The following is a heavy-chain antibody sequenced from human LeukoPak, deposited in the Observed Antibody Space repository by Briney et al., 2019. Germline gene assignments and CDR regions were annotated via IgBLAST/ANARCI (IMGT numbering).Heavy chain of an antibody. J-gene: IGHJ6*03. D-gene: IGHD4-17*01. CDR1: GFTFSSYA. CDR3: ATSYGDYGYYYYMDV. CDR2: ISYNGGST. V-gene: IGHV3-64*01. Sequence: GGSLRLSCAASGFTFSSYAMNWVRQAPGKGLEYVSSISYNGGSTYYANSVKGRFTISRDNSKNTLYLQMNSLRAEDTAVYYCATSYGDYGYYYYMDVWGKGTTVTVSS.